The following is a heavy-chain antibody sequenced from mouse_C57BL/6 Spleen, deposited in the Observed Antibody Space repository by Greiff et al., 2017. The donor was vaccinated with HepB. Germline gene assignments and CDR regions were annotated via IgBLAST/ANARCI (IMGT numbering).Heavy chain of an antibody. CDR2: IDPNSGGT. V-gene: IGHV1-72*01. CDR1: GYTFTSYW. J-gene: IGHJ2*01. CDR3: ARGITTVVGHFDY. D-gene: IGHD1-1*01. Sequence: QVQLKQPGAELVKPGASVKLSCKASGYTFTSYWMHWVKQRPGRGLEWIGRIDPNSGGTKYNEKFKSKATLTVDKPSSTAYMQLSSLTSEDSAVYYCARGITTVVGHFDYWGQGTTLTVSS.